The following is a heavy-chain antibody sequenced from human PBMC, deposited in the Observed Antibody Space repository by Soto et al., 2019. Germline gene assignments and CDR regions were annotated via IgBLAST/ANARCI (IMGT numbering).Heavy chain of an antibody. D-gene: IGHD2-15*01. J-gene: IGHJ4*02. CDR2: INPNSGGT. V-gene: IGHV1-2*02. CDR1: GYTFTGYY. CDR3: ARVNVVVVAATREYYFDY. Sequence: ASVKVSCKASGYTFTGYYMHCVRQAPGQWREWMGWINPNSGGTNYAQKFQGRVTMTRDTSISTAYMELSRLRSDDTAVYYCARVNVVVVAATREYYFDYWGQGTLVTVSS.